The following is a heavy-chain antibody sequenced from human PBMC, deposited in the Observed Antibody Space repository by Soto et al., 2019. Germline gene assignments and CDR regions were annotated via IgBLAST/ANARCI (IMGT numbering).Heavy chain of an antibody. CDR2: IKQDGGEK. CDR3: TRKTPTNGMAV. CDR1: GFSFGNYW. J-gene: IGHJ6*02. V-gene: IGHV3-7*02. Sequence: PGGSLRLSCTASGFSFGNYWMIWVRQAPGKGLEWVANIKQDGGEKDYVDSVKGRFAVSRDNYKKSLYLQMNSLRAEDTAVYYCTRKTPTNGMAVWGQGTTVTVSS.